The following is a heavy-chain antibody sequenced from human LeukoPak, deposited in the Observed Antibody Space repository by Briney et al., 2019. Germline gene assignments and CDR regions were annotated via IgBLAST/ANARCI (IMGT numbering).Heavy chain of an antibody. CDR1: GFTVSSNY. V-gene: IGHV3-66*01. Sequence: GGSLRLSCAASGFTVSSNYMSWVRQAPGKGLEWVSVIYSGGSTYYADSVKGRFTISRDNSKNTLYLQMNSLRAEDTAVYYCAGARSSTSCPVNDYWGQGTLVTVSS. D-gene: IGHD2-2*01. CDR3: AGARSSTSCPVNDY. J-gene: IGHJ4*02. CDR2: IYSGGST.